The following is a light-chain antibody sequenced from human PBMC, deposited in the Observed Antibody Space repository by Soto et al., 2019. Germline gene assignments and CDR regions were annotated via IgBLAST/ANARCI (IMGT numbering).Light chain of an antibody. V-gene: IGKV1-39*01. CDR2: AAS. Sequence: DIQMTQSPTSLSASVGDRVTITCRASQSIRIYLNWYHQKPGKAPKLLIYAASSLQSGVPSRFSGSGSGTDFTLTISSLQPEDFATYFCQQTYSTPPWTFGQGTMVAIK. CDR3: QQTYSTPPWT. J-gene: IGKJ1*01. CDR1: QSIRIY.